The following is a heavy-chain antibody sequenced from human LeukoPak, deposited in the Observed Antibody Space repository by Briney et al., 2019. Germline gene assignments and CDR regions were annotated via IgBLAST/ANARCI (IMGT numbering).Heavy chain of an antibody. CDR2: IYSSGST. J-gene: IGHJ6*04. D-gene: IGHD3-10*01. V-gene: IGHV4-31*03. Sequence: PSQTLSLTCTVSGGSISSGGYYWSWIRQHPGKGLEWIGYIYSSGSTYYNPSHKSRVTISVDTSKNQFSLKLSSVTAADTAVYYCARDQSGYYGSGSYGMDVWGKGTTVTVSS. CDR3: ARDQSGYYGSGSYGMDV. CDR1: GGSISSGGYY.